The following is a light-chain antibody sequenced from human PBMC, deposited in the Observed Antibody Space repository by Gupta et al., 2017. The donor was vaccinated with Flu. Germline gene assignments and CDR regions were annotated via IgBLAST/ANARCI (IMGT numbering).Light chain of an antibody. CDR3: QSYDSSLSDYV. CDR2: ANN. CDR1: SANIGAGYD. J-gene: IGLJ1*01. V-gene: IGLV1-40*01. Sequence: QSVLTKPPSVSGAPGLRVTIACTGGSANIGAGYDVQWYQQLPGTAPKLLIYANNDRPSGVPDRFSGSNSDISASMAITGLQSGDEADYYCQSYDSSLSDYVFGTGTKVTVL.